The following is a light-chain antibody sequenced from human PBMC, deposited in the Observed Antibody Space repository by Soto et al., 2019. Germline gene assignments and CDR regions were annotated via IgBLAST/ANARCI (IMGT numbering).Light chain of an antibody. Sequence: EIVLTQSPATLSLSPVERATFSCRASQSLSSDLVWYQQKPGQAPRLLIYDASNRATGIPARFSGSGSGTDFTLTISSLEPEDFAVYYCQQRSNWPPLTFGGGTKVDIK. CDR2: DAS. CDR3: QQRSNWPPLT. CDR1: QSLSSD. V-gene: IGKV3-11*01. J-gene: IGKJ4*01.